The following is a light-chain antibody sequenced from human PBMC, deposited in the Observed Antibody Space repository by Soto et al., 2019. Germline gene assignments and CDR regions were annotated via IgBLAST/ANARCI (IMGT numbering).Light chain of an antibody. CDR1: SGSIASNY. V-gene: IGLV6-57*03. Sequence: NFMLTQPHSVSESPGKTVIISCTRSSGSIASNYVQWYQQRPGSAPTIVIYEDNQRPSGVPDRFSGSVDSSSISASLTISGLKTEDEADYYCHSYESNNVVFGGGTKVTVL. CDR3: HSYESNNVV. CDR2: EDN. J-gene: IGLJ3*02.